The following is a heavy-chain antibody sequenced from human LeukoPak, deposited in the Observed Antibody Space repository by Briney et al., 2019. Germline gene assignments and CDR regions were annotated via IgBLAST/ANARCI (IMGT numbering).Heavy chain of an antibody. CDR2: ISYDGSNK. CDR1: GFIFNNYA. J-gene: IGHJ4*02. CDR3: AKDYYDSSGGNDY. Sequence: GGSLRLSCAASGFIFNNYAMNWVRQAPGKGLEWVAVISYDGSNKYYADSVKGRFTISRDNSKNTLYLQMNSLRAEDTAVYYCAKDYYDSSGGNDYWGQGTLVTVSS. V-gene: IGHV3-30*04. D-gene: IGHD3-22*01.